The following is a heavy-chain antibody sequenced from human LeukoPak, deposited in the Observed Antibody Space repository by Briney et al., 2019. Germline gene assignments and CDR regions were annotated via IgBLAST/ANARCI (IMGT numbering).Heavy chain of an antibody. Sequence: GGSLRLSCAASGFTFSSYGMHWVRQAPGKGLDWVAVILYDGGNKYYADSVKGRFTISRDNSKNTLYLQMNSLRAEDTALYYCAKGGSYSSSWFNDAFHIWGQGTMVTVSS. V-gene: IGHV3-30*18. D-gene: IGHD6-13*01. CDR2: ILYDGGNK. CDR3: AKGGSYSSSWFNDAFHI. J-gene: IGHJ3*02. CDR1: GFTFSSYG.